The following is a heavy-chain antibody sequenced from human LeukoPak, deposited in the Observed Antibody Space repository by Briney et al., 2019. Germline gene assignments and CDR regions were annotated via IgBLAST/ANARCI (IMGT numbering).Heavy chain of an antibody. Sequence: GGSLRLSCAASGFSVSRNYMRWVRQAPGKGLEWVSVIYSGDNTYYADSVKGRFTISRDNSKNTLYLQMNSLRAEDTAVYYCARSDTAMVIGGYWGQGTLVTVSS. J-gene: IGHJ4*02. D-gene: IGHD5-18*01. V-gene: IGHV3-66*01. CDR1: GFSVSRNY. CDR2: IYSGDNT. CDR3: ARSDTAMVIGGY.